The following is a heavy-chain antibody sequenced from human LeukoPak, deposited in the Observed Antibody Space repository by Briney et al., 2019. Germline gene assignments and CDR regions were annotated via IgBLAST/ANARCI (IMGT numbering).Heavy chain of an antibody. CDR1: GYTLTDHY. CDR2: INPNSGGT. V-gene: IGHV1-2*06. Sequence: ASVKVSCKASGYTLTDHYIHWVRQAPGQGLEWMGRINPNSGGTNYAQKFQGRVTMTRDTSISTAYMELSRLRSDDTAVYYCARDKSPRYYYYYYMDVWGKGTTVTVSS. J-gene: IGHJ6*03. CDR3: ARDKSPRYYYYYYMDV.